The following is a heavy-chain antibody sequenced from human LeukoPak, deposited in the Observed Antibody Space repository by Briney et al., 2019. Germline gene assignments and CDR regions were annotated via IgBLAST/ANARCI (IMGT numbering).Heavy chain of an antibody. CDR3: AKLSITMIVVVITEAEYYFDY. CDR2: ISGSGGST. D-gene: IGHD3-22*01. CDR1: GFTFSSYA. V-gene: IGHV3-23*01. Sequence: TGGSLRLSYAASGFTFSSYAMSWVRQAPGKGLEWVSAISGSGGSTYYADSVKGRFTISRDNSKNTLYLQMNSLRAEDTAVYYCAKLSITMIVVVITEAEYYFDYWGQGTLVTVSS. J-gene: IGHJ4*02.